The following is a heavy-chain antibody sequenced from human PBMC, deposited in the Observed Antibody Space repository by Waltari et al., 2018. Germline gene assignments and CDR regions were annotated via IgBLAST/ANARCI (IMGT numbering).Heavy chain of an antibody. CDR3: ARVKGDTAMVTPVDY. D-gene: IGHD5-18*01. Sequence: VQLQESGPGLVKPGGSLRLSCAASGFTFSSYSMNWVRQAPGKGLEWVSSISSSSSYIYYADSVKGRFTISRDNAKNSLYLQMNSLRAEDTAVYYCARVKGDTAMVTPVDYWGQGTLVTVSS. J-gene: IGHJ4*02. V-gene: IGHV3-21*01. CDR1: GFTFSSYS. CDR2: ISSSSSYI.